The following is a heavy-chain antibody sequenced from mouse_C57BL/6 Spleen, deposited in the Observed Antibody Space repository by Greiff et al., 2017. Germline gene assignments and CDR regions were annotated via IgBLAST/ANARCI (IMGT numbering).Heavy chain of an antibody. CDR1: GYTFTSYW. Sequence: QVQLQQSGAELAKPGASVKLSCKASGYTFTSYWMHWVKQRPGQGLEWIGYINPSSGYTQYNQKFKDKATLTAAKSSSTADMQLSSLTYEDSAVYYCARWGYVERDYAMDYWGQGTSVTVSS. CDR2: INPSSGYT. V-gene: IGHV1-7*01. CDR3: ARWGYVERDYAMDY. J-gene: IGHJ4*01. D-gene: IGHD2-2*01.